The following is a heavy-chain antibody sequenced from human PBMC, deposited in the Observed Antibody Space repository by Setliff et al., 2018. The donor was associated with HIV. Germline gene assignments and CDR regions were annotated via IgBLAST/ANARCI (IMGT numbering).Heavy chain of an antibody. CDR2: INPIFGTA. D-gene: IGHD6-6*01. CDR1: GYTFTGYY. V-gene: IGHV1-69*13. Sequence: SVKVSCKASGYTFTGYYMHWVRQAPGQGLEWMGWINPIFGTANYAQKFQGRVTITADASTSTAYMDLSSLTAEDTALYYCARSGGIAARWFDSWGQGTLFTVSS. J-gene: IGHJ5*01. CDR3: ARSGGIAARWFDS.